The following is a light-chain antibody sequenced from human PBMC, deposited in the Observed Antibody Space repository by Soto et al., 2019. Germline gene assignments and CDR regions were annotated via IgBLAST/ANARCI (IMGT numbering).Light chain of an antibody. Sequence: QAVVTQPPSVSGAPGQRVTISCTGSTSNIGARYDVHWYQHLPGTAPKLLIYANNNRPSGVPDRFSGSKSGTSASLAITGLQAEDESDYYCQSYDGSLSGSVFGGGTKLTVL. V-gene: IGLV1-40*01. CDR1: TSNIGARYD. CDR3: QSYDGSLSGSV. CDR2: ANN. J-gene: IGLJ2*01.